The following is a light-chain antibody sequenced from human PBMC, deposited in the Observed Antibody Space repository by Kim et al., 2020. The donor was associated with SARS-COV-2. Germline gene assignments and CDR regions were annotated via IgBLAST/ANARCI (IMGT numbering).Light chain of an antibody. CDR3: SSHTTSSTYV. Sequence: GQSVTISCTGASSDVGGYNSVSWYQQHPGKAPKLMIYDVSERASGVSNRFSGSQSGNTASLTISGLRAEDEADYYCSSHTTSSTYVFGSGTKVTVL. J-gene: IGLJ1*01. V-gene: IGLV2-14*03. CDR1: SSDVGGYNS. CDR2: DVS.